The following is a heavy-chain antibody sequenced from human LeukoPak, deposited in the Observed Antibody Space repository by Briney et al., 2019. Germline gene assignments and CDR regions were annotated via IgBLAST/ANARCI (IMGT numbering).Heavy chain of an antibody. Sequence: PGGSLRLSCAASGFTFVSYSMNWVRQAPGKGLEWVSSISSSSTYIDYADSVKGRFTISRDNAKKSLYLQMNSLRAEDTAVYYCARDHRTYYYDTSGYFNWGQGTLVTVSS. CDR1: GFTFVSYS. D-gene: IGHD3-22*01. J-gene: IGHJ4*02. V-gene: IGHV3-21*01. CDR3: ARDHRTYYYDTSGYFN. CDR2: ISSSSTYI.